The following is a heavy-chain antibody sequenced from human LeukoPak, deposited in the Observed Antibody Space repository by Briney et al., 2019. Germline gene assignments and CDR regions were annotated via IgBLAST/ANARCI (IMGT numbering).Heavy chain of an antibody. J-gene: IGHJ4*02. CDR3: ARADGGSLDLDY. V-gene: IGHV3-23*01. CDR2: ISGSGGST. Sequence: GGSLRLSCAASGFTFSSYAMSWVRQAPGKGLEWVSAISGSGGSTYYADSVKGRSTISRDNSKNTLYLQMNSLRAEDTAVYYCARADGGSLDLDYWGRGTLVTVSS. D-gene: IGHD5-24*01. CDR1: GFTFSSYA.